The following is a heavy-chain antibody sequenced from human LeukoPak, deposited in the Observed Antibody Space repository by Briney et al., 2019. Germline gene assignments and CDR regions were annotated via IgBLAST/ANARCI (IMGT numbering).Heavy chain of an antibody. CDR1: GYTFTNYG. J-gene: IGHJ4*02. D-gene: IGHD2-21*01. Sequence: ASVKVSCKASGYTFTNYGITWVRQAPGQGLEWMGWISASNGDTHYSEKFQGRVTMTTDTSTSTAYMELRSLRSDDTAVFYCARAGGSYSPSDYWGQGTLVTVSS. CDR3: ARAGGSYSPSDY. V-gene: IGHV1-18*01. CDR2: ISASNGDT.